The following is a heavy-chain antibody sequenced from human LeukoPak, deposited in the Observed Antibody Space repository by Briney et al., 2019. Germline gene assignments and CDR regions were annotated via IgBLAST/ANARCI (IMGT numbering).Heavy chain of an antibody. D-gene: IGHD6-6*01. Sequence: PSETLSLTCAVYGGSFSGYYWSWIRQPPGKGLEWIGEINHSGSTNYNPSLKSRVTISVDTSKNQFSLKLSSVTAADTAVYYCACSPAMTNNWFDPWGQGTLVTVSS. CDR2: INHSGST. J-gene: IGHJ5*02. V-gene: IGHV4-34*01. CDR1: GGSFSGYY. CDR3: ACSPAMTNNWFDP.